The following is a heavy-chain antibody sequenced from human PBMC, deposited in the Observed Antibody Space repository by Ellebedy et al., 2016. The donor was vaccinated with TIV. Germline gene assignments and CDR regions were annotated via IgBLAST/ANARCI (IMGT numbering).Heavy chain of an antibody. Sequence: GESLKISXKGSGYSFTSYWIGWVRQMPGKGLEWMGIIYPGDSDTRYSPSFQGQVTISADKSISTAYLQWSSLKASDTAMYYCARHRYGSGGSWRWEDWGQGTLVTVSS. CDR3: ARHRYGSGGSWRWED. CDR1: GYSFTSYW. D-gene: IGHD3-10*01. J-gene: IGHJ4*02. V-gene: IGHV5-51*01. CDR2: IYPGDSDT.